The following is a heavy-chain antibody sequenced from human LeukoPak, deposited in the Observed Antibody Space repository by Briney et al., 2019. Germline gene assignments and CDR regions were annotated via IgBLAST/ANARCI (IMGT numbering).Heavy chain of an antibody. J-gene: IGHJ6*02. CDR3: ARGCISSIVGVAILHYYYGMDL. V-gene: IGHV1-2*02. Sequence: GASVKVSCKASGYTFTGYYMHWVRQAPGQGLEWMGWINPNSGGTNYAQKFQGRVTMTRDTSISTAYMELSRLRSDDTAVYYCARGCISSIVGVAILHYYYGMDLWRQGTTVTVSS. D-gene: IGHD3-3*01. CDR2: INPNSGGT. CDR1: GYTFTGYY.